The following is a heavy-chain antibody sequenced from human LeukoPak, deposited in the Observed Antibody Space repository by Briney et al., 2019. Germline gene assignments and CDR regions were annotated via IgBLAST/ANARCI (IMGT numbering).Heavy chain of an antibody. CDR2: IYHSGST. J-gene: IGHJ4*02. CDR3: ARDGKEGYYFDY. D-gene: IGHD1-14*01. V-gene: IGHV4-30-2*01. CDR1: GGSISSGGYS. Sequence: SQTLSLTCAVSGGSISSGGYSWSWIRQPPGKGLEWIGYIYHSGSTYYNPSLKSRVTISVDRSKNQFSLKLSSVTAADTAVYYCARDGKEGYYFDYWGQGTLVTVSS.